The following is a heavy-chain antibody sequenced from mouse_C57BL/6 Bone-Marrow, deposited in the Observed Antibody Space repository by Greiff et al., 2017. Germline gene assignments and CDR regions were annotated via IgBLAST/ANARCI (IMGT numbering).Heavy chain of an antibody. Sequence: EVKLVESGGGLVKPGGSLKLSCAASGFTFSSYAMSWVRQTPEKRLEWVATISDGGSYTYDPDNVKGRFTISRDNAKNNLYLQMSHLKSEDTAMYYCARDRITTVVYFDYWGQGTTLTVSS. V-gene: IGHV5-4*01. CDR3: ARDRITTVVYFDY. J-gene: IGHJ2*01. D-gene: IGHD1-1*01. CDR1: GFTFSSYA. CDR2: ISDGGSYT.